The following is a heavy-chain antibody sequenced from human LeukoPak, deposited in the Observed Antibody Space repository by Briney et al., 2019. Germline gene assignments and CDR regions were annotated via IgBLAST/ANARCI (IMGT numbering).Heavy chain of an antibody. CDR1: GFTVSRYY. V-gene: IGHV3-30*18. Sequence: GGSLRLSCAASGFTVSRYYISWVRQAPGKGLEWVAVMSYDGSIKYYADSVKGRFTISRDNSKNTLYLQMNSLRAEDTAVYYCAKGGIFGVVTEDWFDPWGQGTLVTVSS. CDR2: MSYDGSIK. D-gene: IGHD3-3*01. CDR3: AKGGIFGVVTEDWFDP. J-gene: IGHJ5*02.